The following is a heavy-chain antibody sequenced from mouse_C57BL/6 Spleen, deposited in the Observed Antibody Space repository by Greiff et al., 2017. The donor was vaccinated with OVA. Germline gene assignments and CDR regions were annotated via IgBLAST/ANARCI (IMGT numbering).Heavy chain of an antibody. CDR3: ARQLTTVVATNWYFDV. Sequence: VQLQQPGAELVKPGASVKLSCKASGYTFTSYWMHWVKQRPGRGLGWIGRIDPNSGGTKYNEKFKSKATLTVDKPSSTAYMQLSSLTSEDSAVYYCARQLTTVVATNWYFDVWGTGTTVTVSS. D-gene: IGHD1-1*01. J-gene: IGHJ1*03. CDR1: GYTFTSYW. CDR2: IDPNSGGT. V-gene: IGHV1-72*01.